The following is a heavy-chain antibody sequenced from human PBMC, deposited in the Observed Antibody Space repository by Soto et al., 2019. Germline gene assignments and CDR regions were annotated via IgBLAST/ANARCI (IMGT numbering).Heavy chain of an antibody. CDR1: GFTFRNDG. J-gene: IGHJ5*02. Sequence: QVQLVESGGGVVQPGRSLRLSCAASGFTFRNDGMHWVRQAPGKGLEWVAVISYDGSNKYYADSVKGRFSISRDNSKNTLYLQMNSLRAEDTAVYYCAKVDWFDPWGQGTLVTVSS. CDR3: AKVDWFDP. CDR2: ISYDGSNK. V-gene: IGHV3-30*18.